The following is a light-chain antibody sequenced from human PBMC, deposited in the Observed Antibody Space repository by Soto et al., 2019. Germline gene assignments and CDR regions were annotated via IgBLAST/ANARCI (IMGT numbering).Light chain of an antibody. J-gene: IGKJ3*01. CDR2: YAS. V-gene: IGKV3-15*01. CDR3: QQYNNWPPGAT. Sequence: DIVMTQSPATLSVSPGERATLSCRASLTVATNLAWYQQKPGQAPRLLIYYASTRATGIPARFSGSGSVKEFTLTISSVQVEDSAVYYCQQYNNWPPGATFGPGTKVEIK. CDR1: LTVATN.